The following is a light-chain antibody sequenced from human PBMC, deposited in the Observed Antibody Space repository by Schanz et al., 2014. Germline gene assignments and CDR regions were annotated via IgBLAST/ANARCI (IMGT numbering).Light chain of an antibody. V-gene: IGLV2-11*01. CDR2: DVT. J-gene: IGLJ1*01. CDR1: SSDVGGYNY. CDR3: CSYAGSYSYV. Sequence: QSALTQPPSASGSPGQSVTISCTGTSSDVGGYNYVSWYQQHPGKAPKLMIYDVTNRPSGVPDRFSGSKSGNTASLTISGLQDEDEADYYCCSYAGSYSYVFGTGTKLTVL.